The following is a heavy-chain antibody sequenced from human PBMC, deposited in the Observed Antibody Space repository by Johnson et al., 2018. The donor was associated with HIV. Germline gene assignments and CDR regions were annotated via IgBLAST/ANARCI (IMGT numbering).Heavy chain of an antibody. CDR2: INSDGSST. J-gene: IGHJ3*02. D-gene: IGHD1-14*01. V-gene: IGHV3-74*02. Sequence: VQLVESGGGLVEHGGSLRLSCVASGFTFSSYWMHWVRQAPGKGLVWVSRINSDGSSTSYADSVKGRFTISRDNSKNTLYLQTNSLRAEDTAVYYCARPTKPGDAFDIWGQGTMVTVSS. CDR1: GFTFSSYW. CDR3: ARPTKPGDAFDI.